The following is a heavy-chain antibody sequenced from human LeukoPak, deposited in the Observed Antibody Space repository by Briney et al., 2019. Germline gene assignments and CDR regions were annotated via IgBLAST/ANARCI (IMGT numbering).Heavy chain of an antibody. D-gene: IGHD5-24*01. CDR2: IYYSGST. Sequence: PSETLSLTCTVSGGSISSSSYYWGWIRQPPGKGLEWMGSIYYSGSTYYNPSLKRRVTISVDTSKNQFSLKLSSVTAADTAVYYCARGVEMATITTSLYFDYWGQGTLVTVSS. CDR1: GGSISSSSYY. CDR3: ARGVEMATITTSLYFDY. V-gene: IGHV4-39*01. J-gene: IGHJ4*02.